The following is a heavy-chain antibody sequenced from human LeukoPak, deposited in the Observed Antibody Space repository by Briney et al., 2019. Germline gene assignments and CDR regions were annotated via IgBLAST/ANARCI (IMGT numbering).Heavy chain of an antibody. V-gene: IGHV1-46*01. CDR2: INPSGGST. CDR1: GYTFTSYY. CDR3: ATGIMIFGVGQYYGMDV. D-gene: IGHD3-3*01. J-gene: IGHJ6*02. Sequence: ASVKVSCKASGYTFTSYYMHWVRQAPGQGLEWMGIINPSGGSTSYAQKFQGRVTMTRDTSTSTVYMELSSLRSEDTAVYYCATGIMIFGVGQYYGMDVWGQGTTVTVSS.